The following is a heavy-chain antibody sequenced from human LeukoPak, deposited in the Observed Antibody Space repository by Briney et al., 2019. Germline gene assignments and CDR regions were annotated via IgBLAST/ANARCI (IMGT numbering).Heavy chain of an antibody. CDR3: ARDRSMVRGVNSYYFDY. Sequence: GASVKVSCKASSYTFTNYDINWVRQAPGQGLEWMGWINPNSGGTNYAQKFQGRVTMTRDTSISTAYMELSRLRSDDTAVYYCARDRSMVRGVNSYYFDYWGQGTLVTVSS. CDR1: SYTFTNYD. D-gene: IGHD3-10*01. J-gene: IGHJ4*02. CDR2: INPNSGGT. V-gene: IGHV1-2*02.